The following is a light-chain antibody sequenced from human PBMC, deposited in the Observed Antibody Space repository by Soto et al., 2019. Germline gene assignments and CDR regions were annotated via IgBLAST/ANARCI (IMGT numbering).Light chain of an antibody. V-gene: IGLV2-23*01. CDR3: CLYVGGRTYV. CDR1: VGL. CDR2: DDT. Sequence: QSVLTQPASVSGSPGQSITISCTGTVGLVSWYQQHPGKVPKLIIYDDTKRPSGVSSRFSGSKSGNTASLTISRLQTEDEADYYCCLYVGGRTYVFGTGTE. J-gene: IGLJ1*01.